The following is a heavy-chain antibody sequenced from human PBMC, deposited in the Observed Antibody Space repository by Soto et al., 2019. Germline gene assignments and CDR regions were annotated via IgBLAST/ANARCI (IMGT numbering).Heavy chain of an antibody. V-gene: IGHV1-46*01. J-gene: IGHJ4*02. CDR2: INPSGGGT. CDR3: ARYDYNGYYFDY. CDR1: GDTFSSYY. D-gene: IGHD4-4*01. Sequence: ASVKASCKSSGDTFSSYYMHWVRQAPGQGYEWMGIINPSGGGTTYAQKFQGRVTMTRDTSTSTVYMELSSLRSEDTAVYYCARYDYNGYYFDYWGQGTLVTVSS.